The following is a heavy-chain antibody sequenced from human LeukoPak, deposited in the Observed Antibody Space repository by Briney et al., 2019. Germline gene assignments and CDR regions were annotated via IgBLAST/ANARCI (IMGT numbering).Heavy chain of an antibody. J-gene: IGHJ6*03. CDR1: GFTFSTYG. Sequence: GGSPRLSCAASGFTFSTYGMSWVRQAPGKGLEWVSAISSSGYSTYYADSVKGRFIISRDNSKNTLYLQMNSLRAEDTAVYYCAGGSYYSYYYMDVWGKGTTVTVSS. CDR3: AGGSYYSYYYMDV. D-gene: IGHD2-15*01. CDR2: ISSSGYST. V-gene: IGHV3-23*01.